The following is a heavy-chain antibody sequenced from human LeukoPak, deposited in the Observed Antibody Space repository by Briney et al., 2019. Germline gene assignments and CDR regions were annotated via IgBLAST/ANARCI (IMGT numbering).Heavy chain of an antibody. CDR2: ISYDGSKK. CDR3: TSGEKYYFDY. D-gene: IGHD7-27*01. CDR1: GFTFSSYA. J-gene: IGHJ4*02. V-gene: IGHV3-30-3*01. Sequence: PGRSLRLSCAASGFTFSSYAMHWVRQAPGKGLEWVAVISYDGSKKYYADSVKGRFTISRDNSKNTLYLQMNSLRAEDTAVYYCTSGEKYYFDYWGQGTLVAVSS.